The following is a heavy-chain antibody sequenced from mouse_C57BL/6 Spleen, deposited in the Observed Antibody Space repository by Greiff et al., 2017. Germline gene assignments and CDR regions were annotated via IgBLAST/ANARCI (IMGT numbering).Heavy chain of an antibody. CDR3: ARRGIYYGYDEDMDY. CDR1: GYTFTSYW. V-gene: IGHV1-64*01. CDR2: IHPNSGST. J-gene: IGHJ4*01. Sequence: QVQLQQSGAELVKPGASVKLSCKASGYTFTSYWMHWVKQRPGQGLEWIGMIHPNSGSTNYNEKFKSKATLTVDKSSSTAYMQLSSLTSEDSAVYYCARRGIYYGYDEDMDYWGQGTSVTVSS. D-gene: IGHD2-2*01.